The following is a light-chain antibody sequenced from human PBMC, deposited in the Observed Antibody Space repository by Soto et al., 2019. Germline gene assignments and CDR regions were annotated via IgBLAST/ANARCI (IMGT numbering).Light chain of an antibody. Sequence: QSALTQPASVSGSLGQSITISCTGTTSDVGGYNYVSWYQQHPGKAPILMIYEVTNRPSGVSNRFSGSKSGNTASLTISGLQVEDEAEYYCGSYAGSDNVIFGGGTKVTVL. CDR2: EVT. CDR1: TSDVGGYNY. V-gene: IGLV2-14*01. J-gene: IGLJ2*01. CDR3: GSYAGSDNVI.